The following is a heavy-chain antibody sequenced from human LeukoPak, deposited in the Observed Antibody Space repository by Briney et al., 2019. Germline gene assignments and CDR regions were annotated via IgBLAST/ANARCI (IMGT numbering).Heavy chain of an antibody. D-gene: IGHD3-10*01. V-gene: IGHV5-51*01. Sequence: GESLKISCKGSGYSFTNSWTAWVRQMPGKGLEWMGIIYPGDSAPTYSPSFQGQVTISADNSISTAYLQWSSLKASDTAMYYCARCHGSGSPHFDYWGQGTLVTVSS. CDR2: IYPGDSAP. CDR3: ARCHGSGSPHFDY. J-gene: IGHJ4*02. CDR1: GYSFTNSW.